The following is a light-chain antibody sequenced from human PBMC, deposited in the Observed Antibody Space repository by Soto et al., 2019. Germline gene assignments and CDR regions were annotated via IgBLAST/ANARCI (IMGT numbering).Light chain of an antibody. V-gene: IGKV1-5*01. CDR3: QQYNSYSPWT. Sequence: DIQMTQSPSTLSASVGDRVTITCRSSQSISSWLAWYQQKPGKAPKLLIYDASSLESGVPSRFSGSGSGTEFTLTLSSLQPDDFATYYCQQYNSYSPWTFGQGTKVEL. J-gene: IGKJ1*01. CDR2: DAS. CDR1: QSISSW.